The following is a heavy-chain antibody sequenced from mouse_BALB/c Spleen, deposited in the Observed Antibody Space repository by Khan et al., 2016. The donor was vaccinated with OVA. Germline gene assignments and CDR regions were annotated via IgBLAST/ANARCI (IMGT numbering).Heavy chain of an antibody. CDR3: ASHITGSFAY. CDR1: GFTFSTYS. CDR2: ISSAGDYT. V-gene: IGHV5-6*01. J-gene: IGHJ3*01. Sequence: EVELVESGGDLVRPGGSLKLSCSASGFTFSTYSMSWVRQTPDKRLEWVATISSAGDYTFFPDSVKGRFTISRDNARNTLYLQMSSLRSEDTAIYYCASHITGSFAYWGQGTLVTVSA. D-gene: IGHD4-1*01.